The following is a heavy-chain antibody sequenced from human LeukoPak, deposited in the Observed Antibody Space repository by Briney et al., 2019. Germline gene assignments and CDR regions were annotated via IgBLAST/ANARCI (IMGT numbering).Heavy chain of an antibody. CDR2: IGAYNGNT. V-gene: IGHV1-18*01. J-gene: IGHJ4*02. Sequence: ASVKLCCKAAGYTFTNYDISWVRQAPGQGLEWMGWIGAYNGNTNYAQKLQGRVTMTTDTSTSTAYMELRSLRSDDTAVYYCARVDMVRGVITGGVHWGQGTLVTVSS. CDR1: GYTFTNYD. D-gene: IGHD3-10*01. CDR3: ARVDMVRGVITGGVH.